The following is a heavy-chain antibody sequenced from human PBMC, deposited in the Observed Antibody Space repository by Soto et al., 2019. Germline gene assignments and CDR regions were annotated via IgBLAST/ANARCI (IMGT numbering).Heavy chain of an antibody. V-gene: IGHV1-58*01. CDR3: AADHENYYYVWGSYRRYYYYGMDV. J-gene: IGHJ6*02. Sequence: QMQLVQSGPEVKKPGTSVKVSCKASGFTFTSSAVQWVRQARGQRLEWIGWIVVGSGNTNYAQKFQERVTITRDMATSPAFMELSRPGSEETAVYYWAADHENYYYVWGSYRRYYYYGMDVWGQGTTVTVSS. CDR1: GFTFTSSA. CDR2: IVVGSGNT. D-gene: IGHD3-16*02.